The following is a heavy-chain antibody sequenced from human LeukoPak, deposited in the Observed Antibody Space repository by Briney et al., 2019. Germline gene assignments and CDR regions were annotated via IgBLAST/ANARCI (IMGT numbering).Heavy chain of an antibody. D-gene: IGHD5-12*01. CDR2: INHSGST. V-gene: IGHV4-34*01. Sequence: SETLSLTCAVHGGSFSGDYWSWIRQPPGKGLEWIGEINHSGSTNYNPSLKSRVTISVDTSKNQFSLKLSSVTAADTAVYYCARGAGGWLQLVLPFDYWGQGTLVTVSS. CDR3: ARGAGGWLQLVLPFDY. J-gene: IGHJ4*02. CDR1: GGSFSGDY.